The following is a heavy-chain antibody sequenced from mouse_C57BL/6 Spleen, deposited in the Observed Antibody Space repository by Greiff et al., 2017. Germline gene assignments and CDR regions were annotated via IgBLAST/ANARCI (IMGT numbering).Heavy chain of an antibody. Sequence: QVQLQQSGAELVRPGASVTLSCKASGYTFTDYEMHWVKQTPVHGLEWIGAIDPETGGTAYNQKFKGKAILTADKSSSTAYMELRSLTSEDSAVYYCTRWGTTVVAGNYFDYWGQGTTLTVSS. V-gene: IGHV1-15*01. D-gene: IGHD1-1*01. CDR1: GYTFTDYE. CDR3: TRWGTTVVAGNYFDY. J-gene: IGHJ2*01. CDR2: IDPETGGT.